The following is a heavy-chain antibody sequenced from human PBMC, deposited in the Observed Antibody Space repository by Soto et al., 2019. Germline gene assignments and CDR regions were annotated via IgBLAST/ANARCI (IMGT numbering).Heavy chain of an antibody. V-gene: IGHV3-23*01. D-gene: IGHD3-22*01. CDR1: GFTFSSYA. CDR2: ISGSGGST. Sequence: GGSLRLSCAASGFTFSSYAMSWVRQAPGKGLEWVSAISGSGGSTYYADSVKGRFTISRDNSKNTLYLQMNSLRAEDTAVYYCAKAYYYDSSGYYHERNYFDYWGQGTLVTVSS. J-gene: IGHJ4*02. CDR3: AKAYYYDSSGYYHERNYFDY.